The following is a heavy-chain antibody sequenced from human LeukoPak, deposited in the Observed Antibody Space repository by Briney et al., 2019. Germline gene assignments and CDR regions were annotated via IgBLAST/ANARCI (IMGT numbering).Heavy chain of an antibody. CDR3: AKGGKWDVTPFDY. CDR1: GFTFSSYS. J-gene: IGHJ4*02. D-gene: IGHD1-26*01. CDR2: ISSSSSTI. V-gene: IGHV3-48*01. Sequence: GGSLRLSCAASGFTFSSYSMNWVRRAPGKGLEWVSYISSSSSTIYYADSVKGRFTISRDNSKNTLYLQVNSLRAEDTAVYYCAKGGKWDVTPFDYWGQGTLVTVSS.